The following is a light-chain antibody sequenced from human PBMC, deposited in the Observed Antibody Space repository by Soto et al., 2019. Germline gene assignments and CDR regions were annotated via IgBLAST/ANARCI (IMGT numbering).Light chain of an antibody. CDR3: QQYNNWTPWT. J-gene: IGKJ1*01. V-gene: IGKV3-15*01. CDR1: QSVSSN. Sequence: EIVMTQSPATLYVSPGERATFYCRASQSVSSNLAAYQQKTGQDPRILIYGASTRATGIPARISGSGSGTEFTLIIISLQYADFAVNYCQQYNNWTPWTFGRGTEVDIK. CDR2: GAS.